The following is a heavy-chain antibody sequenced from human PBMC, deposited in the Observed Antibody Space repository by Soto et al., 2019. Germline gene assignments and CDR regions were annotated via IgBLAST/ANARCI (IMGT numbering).Heavy chain of an antibody. D-gene: IGHD3-9*01. Sequence: GGSLRLSCAASGFSFSSYGMHWVRQAPGKGLEWVAVTSYDGSNKYYADSVKGRFTISRGNSKNTLYLQMNSLRAEDTAVYYCAKDLGDILTNWGQGTLVTVSS. CDR3: AKDLGDILTN. CDR1: GFSFSSYG. J-gene: IGHJ4*02. CDR2: TSYDGSNK. V-gene: IGHV3-30*18.